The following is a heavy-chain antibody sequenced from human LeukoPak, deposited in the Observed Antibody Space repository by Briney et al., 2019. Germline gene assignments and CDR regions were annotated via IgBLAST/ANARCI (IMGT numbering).Heavy chain of an antibody. CDR1: GGSISSHY. J-gene: IGHJ6*03. CDR2: IYYSGNT. CDR3: ARGRYYYYMDV. V-gene: IGHV4-59*11. Sequence: SETLSLTCTVSGGSISSHYWSWLRHPPGKGLEWIGYIYYSGNTNYNPSLKSRVTISVDTSKTQFSLKLSSVTAADTAVYYCARGRYYYYMDVWGKGTTVTVSS.